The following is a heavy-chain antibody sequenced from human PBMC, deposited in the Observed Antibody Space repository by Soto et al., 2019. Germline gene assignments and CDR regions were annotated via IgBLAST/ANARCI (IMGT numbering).Heavy chain of an antibody. Sequence: QVQLQQWGAGLLKPSETLSLTCAVNGGSFNDYYWAWIRQPPGKGLEWIGEIYHSGNTYYTPSLETRVIMSVATSKTPFSLRLNSVTAADTAMYYCARVRRGFNRESWSYWYNGMDVWGQGTTVTVS. CDR1: GGSFNDYY. V-gene: IGHV4-34*02. D-gene: IGHD3-16*01. J-gene: IGHJ6*02. CDR3: ARVRRGFNRESWSYWYNGMDV. CDR2: IYHSGNT.